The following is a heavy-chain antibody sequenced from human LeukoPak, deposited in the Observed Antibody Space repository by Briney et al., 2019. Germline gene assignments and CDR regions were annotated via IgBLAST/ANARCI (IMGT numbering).Heavy chain of an antibody. J-gene: IGHJ3*02. V-gene: IGHV4-59*01. CDR2: IYYSGST. CDR3: ARSYSNDAFDI. Sequence: SETLSLTCTVSGGSISSYYWSWIRQPPGKGLEWIGYIYYSGSTNYNPSLKNRVTISVDTSKNQFSLKLSSVTAADTAVYYCARSYSNDAFDIWGQGTMVTVSS. D-gene: IGHD2-21*01. CDR1: GGSISSYY.